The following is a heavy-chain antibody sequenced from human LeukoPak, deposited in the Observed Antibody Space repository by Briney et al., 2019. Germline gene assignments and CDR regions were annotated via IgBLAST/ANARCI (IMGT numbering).Heavy chain of an antibody. Sequence: SVKVSCKASGGTFSSYAISWVRQAPGQGLEWMGRIIPILGIANYAQKFQGRVTITADKSTSTAYMELSSLRSGDTAVYYCAREVTGYCSSTSCRHYYYYYGMDVWGQGTTVTVSS. CDR3: AREVTGYCSSTSCRHYYYYYGMDV. CDR1: GGTFSSYA. D-gene: IGHD2-2*01. V-gene: IGHV1-69*04. J-gene: IGHJ6*02. CDR2: IIPILGIA.